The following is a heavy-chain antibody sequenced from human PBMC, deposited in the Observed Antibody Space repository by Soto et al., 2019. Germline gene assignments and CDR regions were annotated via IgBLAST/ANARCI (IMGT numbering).Heavy chain of an antibody. CDR3: AKALGTMIVVVISPSDY. Sequence: GGSLRLSCTASGFTFSSYAMSWVRQAPGKGLEWVSILTNTGGDTLYADSVKGRFTISRDNSKNTLYLQMNSLRAEDTAVYYCAKALGTMIVVVISPSDYWGQGTLVTVSS. V-gene: IGHV3-23*01. CDR1: GFTFSSYA. CDR2: LTNTGGDT. J-gene: IGHJ4*02. D-gene: IGHD3-22*01.